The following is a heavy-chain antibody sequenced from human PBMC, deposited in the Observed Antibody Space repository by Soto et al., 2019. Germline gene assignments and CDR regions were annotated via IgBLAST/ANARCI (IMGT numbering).Heavy chain of an antibody. CDR2: INAGNGNT. J-gene: IGHJ4*02. D-gene: IGHD3-22*01. CDR3: ARGSGYYDWDDY. V-gene: IGHV1-3*05. Sequence: QVQLVQSGAEEKKPGASVKVSCKASGYTFTSYAMHWVRQAPGQRLEWMGWINAGNGNTKYSQKFQGRVTITRDTSASTAYMDLSSLRCEDTAVYYCARGSGYYDWDDYWGQGTLVTVSS. CDR1: GYTFTSYA.